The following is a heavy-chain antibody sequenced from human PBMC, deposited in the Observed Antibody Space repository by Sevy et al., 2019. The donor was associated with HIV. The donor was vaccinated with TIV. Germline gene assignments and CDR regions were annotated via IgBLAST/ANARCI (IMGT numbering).Heavy chain of an antibody. J-gene: IGHJ6*02. V-gene: IGHV3-21*01. D-gene: IGHD3-3*01. Sequence: GGSLRLSCAASGFTFSSYSMNWVRQAPGKGLEWVSSISSSSSYIYYADSVKGRFTISRDNAKNSLYLQMNSLRAEDTAVYYCARDGGVLRFLEWFPYGMDVWGQGTTVTVSS. CDR2: ISSSSSYI. CDR3: ARDGGVLRFLEWFPYGMDV. CDR1: GFTFSSYS.